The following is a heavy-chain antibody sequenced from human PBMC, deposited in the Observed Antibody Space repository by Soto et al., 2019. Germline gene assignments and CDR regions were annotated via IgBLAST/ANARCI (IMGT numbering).Heavy chain of an antibody. D-gene: IGHD4-17*01. V-gene: IGHV1-24*01. Sequence: ASVKVSCKVSGYTLTELSMHWVRQAPGKGLEWMGGFDPEDGETIYAQKFQGRVTMTEDTSTDTAYMELSSLRAEDTAVYYCARNGPHGDHFIYYYGMDVWGQGTTVTVSS. CDR3: ARNGPHGDHFIYYYGMDV. CDR1: GYTLTELS. J-gene: IGHJ6*02. CDR2: FDPEDGET.